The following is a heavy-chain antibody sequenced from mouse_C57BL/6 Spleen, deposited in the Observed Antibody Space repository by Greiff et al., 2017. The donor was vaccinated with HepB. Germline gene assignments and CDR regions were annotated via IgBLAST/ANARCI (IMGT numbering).Heavy chain of an antibody. CDR3: ASLTTVVAPDY. D-gene: IGHD1-1*01. CDR1: GYTFTSYW. J-gene: IGHJ2*01. V-gene: IGHV1-53*01. Sequence: QVQLQQPGTELVKPGASVKLSCKASGYTFTSYWMHWVKQRPGQGLEWIGNINPSNGGTNYNEKFKSKATLAVDKSSSTAYMQLSSLTSEDAAVYYCASLTTVVAPDYWGQGTTLTVSS. CDR2: INPSNGGT.